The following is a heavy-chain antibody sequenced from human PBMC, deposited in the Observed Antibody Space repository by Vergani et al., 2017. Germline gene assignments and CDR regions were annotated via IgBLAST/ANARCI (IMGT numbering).Heavy chain of an antibody. J-gene: IGHJ4*02. CDR3: ARSRLLSYDYVWGSYRSVPRFDY. V-gene: IGHV3-30*03. Sequence: QVQLVESGGGVVQPGRSLRLSCAASGFTFSSYGMHWVRQAPGKGLEWVAVISYDGSNKYYADSVKGRFTISRDNSKNTLYLQMNSLRAEDTAVYYCARSRLLSYDYVWGSYRSVPRFDYWGQGTLVTVSS. CDR1: GFTFSSYG. CDR2: ISYDGSNK. D-gene: IGHD3-16*02.